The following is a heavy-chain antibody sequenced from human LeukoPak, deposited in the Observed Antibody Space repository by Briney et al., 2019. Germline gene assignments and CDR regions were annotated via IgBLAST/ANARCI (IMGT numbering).Heavy chain of an antibody. Sequence: WATVKVSCKASGYTFTGYYMHWVRQAPGQGLEWMGWINPNSGGTNYAQKFQGRVTMTRDTSISTAYMELSRLRSDDTAVYYCARGRVVVPAAMFYYYGMDVWGQGTTVTVSS. CDR1: GYTFTGYY. J-gene: IGHJ6*02. CDR3: ARGRVVVPAAMFYYYGMDV. V-gene: IGHV1-2*02. D-gene: IGHD2-2*01. CDR2: INPNSGGT.